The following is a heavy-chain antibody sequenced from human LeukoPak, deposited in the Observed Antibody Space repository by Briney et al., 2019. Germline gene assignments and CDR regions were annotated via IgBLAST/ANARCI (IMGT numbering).Heavy chain of an antibody. J-gene: IGHJ4*02. CDR1: GGSFSGYY. CDR2: INHSGST. V-gene: IGHV4-34*01. Sequence: PSETLSLTCAVYGGSFSGYYWSWIRQPPGKGLEWIGEINHSGSTNYNPSLKSRVTISVDTSKNQFSLKLSSVTAADTAVYYCARDDYYDSSGYYYSFDYWGQGTLVTVSS. D-gene: IGHD3-22*01. CDR3: ARDDYYDSSGYYYSFDY.